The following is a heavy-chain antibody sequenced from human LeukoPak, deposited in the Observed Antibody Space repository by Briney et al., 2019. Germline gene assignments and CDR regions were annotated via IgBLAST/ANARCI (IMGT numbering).Heavy chain of an antibody. Sequence: GESLKISCKGSGYSFTSYWIGWVRQKPGKGLEWMGIIYSGDSDTRYSPSFEGQVTISTDKSISTAYLLWSSLQASDTAMYYCARRAYGSGSAHDYFDYWGQGTLVTVSS. D-gene: IGHD3-10*01. CDR3: ARRAYGSGSAHDYFDY. CDR1: GYSFTSYW. CDR2: IYSGDSDT. J-gene: IGHJ4*02. V-gene: IGHV5-51*01.